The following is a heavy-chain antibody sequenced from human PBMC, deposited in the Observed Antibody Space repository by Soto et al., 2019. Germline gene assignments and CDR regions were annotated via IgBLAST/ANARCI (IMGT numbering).Heavy chain of an antibody. J-gene: IGHJ5*02. V-gene: IGHV4-30-4*01. D-gene: IGHD3-9*01. CDR1: GGSINNGDYY. CDR2: IYYSGST. CDR3: VKVSTFYDILTGYYSTNFFDP. Sequence: TLSLTCAVSGGSINNGDYYWSWIRQPPGKGLEWIGYIYYSGSTYFNPSLKSRLSMSLDTSKNQFSLKLTSVTAADTAVYYCVKVSTFYDILTGYYSTNFFDPWGQGTLVTVSS.